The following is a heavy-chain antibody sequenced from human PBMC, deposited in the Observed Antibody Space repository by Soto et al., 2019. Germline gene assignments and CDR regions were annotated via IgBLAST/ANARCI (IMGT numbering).Heavy chain of an antibody. CDR1: GGSFSGYY. Sequence: SETLSLTCAVYGGSFSGYYWSWIRQPPGKGLEWIGEINHSGSTNYNPSLKSRVTISVDTSKNQFSLKLSSVTAADTAVYYCARGSRYYFDYWGQGTLVTVSS. V-gene: IGHV4-34*01. J-gene: IGHJ4*02. CDR2: INHSGST. CDR3: ARGSRYYFDY.